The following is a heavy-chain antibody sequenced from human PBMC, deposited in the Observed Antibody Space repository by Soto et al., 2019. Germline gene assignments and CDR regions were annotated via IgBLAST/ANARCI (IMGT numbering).Heavy chain of an antibody. J-gene: IGHJ6*02. CDR2: INAGNGNT. CDR3: ARDCGGDCFTYYYGMDV. Sequence: ASVKVSCKASGFTFTSYAMHWVRQAPGQRLEWMGWINAGNGNTNYAQKLQGRVTMTTDTSTSTAYMELRSLRSDDTAVYYCARDCGGDCFTYYYGMDVWGQGTTVTVSS. V-gene: IGHV1-3*01. CDR1: GFTFTSYA. D-gene: IGHD2-21*02.